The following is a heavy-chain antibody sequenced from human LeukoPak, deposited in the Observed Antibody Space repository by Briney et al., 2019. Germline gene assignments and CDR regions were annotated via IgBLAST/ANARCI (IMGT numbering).Heavy chain of an antibody. D-gene: IGHD6-13*01. CDR3: ARFIAAPYYFDY. CDR1: GFTFSSYS. Sequence: AGGSLRLSCAASGFTFSSYSMNWVRQAPGKGLEWVSFISSSRSYIYYADSVKGRFTISRDNAKNSLYLQMNSLRAEDTAVYYCARFIAAPYYFDYWGRGTLVTVSS. CDR2: ISSSRSYI. V-gene: IGHV3-21*01. J-gene: IGHJ4*02.